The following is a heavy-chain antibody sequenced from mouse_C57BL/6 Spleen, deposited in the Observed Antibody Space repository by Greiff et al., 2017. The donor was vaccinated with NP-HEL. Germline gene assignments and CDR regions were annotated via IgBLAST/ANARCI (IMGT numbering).Heavy chain of an antibody. CDR2: IDPETGGT. CDR3: TRDGYYGSSPEVAY. D-gene: IGHD1-1*01. J-gene: IGHJ3*01. V-gene: IGHV1-15*01. Sequence: QVQLKESGAELVRPGASVTLSCKASGYTFTDYEMHWVKQTPVHGLEWIGAIDPETGGTAYNQKFKGKAILTADKSSSTAYMELRSLTSEDSAVYYCTRDGYYGSSPEVAYWGPGTLVTVSA. CDR1: GYTFTDYE.